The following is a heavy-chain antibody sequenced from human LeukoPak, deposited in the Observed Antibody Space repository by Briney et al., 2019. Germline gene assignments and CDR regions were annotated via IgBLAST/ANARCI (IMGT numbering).Heavy chain of an antibody. CDR2: INHSGST. J-gene: IGHJ4*02. CDR3: ASLYWVRGVIETVDY. CDR1: GGSFSGYY. Sequence: SETLSLTCAVYGGSFSGYYWSWIRQPPGKGLEWIGEINHSGSTNYNPSLKSRVTISVDTSKNQFSLKLSSVTAADTAVYYCASLYWVRGVIETVDYWGQGTLVTVSS. V-gene: IGHV4-34*01. D-gene: IGHD3-10*01.